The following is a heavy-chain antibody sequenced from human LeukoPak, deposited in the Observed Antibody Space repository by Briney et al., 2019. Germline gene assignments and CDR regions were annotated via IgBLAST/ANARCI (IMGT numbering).Heavy chain of an antibody. CDR3: ARDPIDGSAFLDY. V-gene: IGHV3-66*02. CDR2: IFDDGTT. Sequence: GGSLRLYCAASEFNVTNYHMNWVRQAPGKGLEWVSNIFDDGTTYYADSVKGRSTISRDISKNTAYLQMNSLRVEDTAVYYCARDPIDGSAFLDYWGQGTVVTVSS. J-gene: IGHJ4*02. D-gene: IGHD5-24*01. CDR1: EFNVTNYH.